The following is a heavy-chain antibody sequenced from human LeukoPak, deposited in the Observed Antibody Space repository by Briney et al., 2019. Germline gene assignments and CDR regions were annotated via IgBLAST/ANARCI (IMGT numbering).Heavy chain of an antibody. CDR3: ASLRVGSSFGYQFYMDV. D-gene: IGHD6-13*01. CDR1: GGSISSCSYF. CDR2: INHSGST. J-gene: IGHJ6*03. Sequence: SETLSLTCSVSGGSISSCSYFWGWVRQPPGKGLEWIGEINHSGSTNYNPSLKSRVTISVDTSKKQFSLKLNSVTAADTAVYYCASLRVGSSFGYQFYMDVWGKGTTVTVSS. V-gene: IGHV4-39*07.